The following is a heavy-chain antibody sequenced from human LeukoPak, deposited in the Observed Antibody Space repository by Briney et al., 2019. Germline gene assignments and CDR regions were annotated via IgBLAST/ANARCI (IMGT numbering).Heavy chain of an antibody. Sequence: GASVKVSCKASVYTFTSYGISWVRQAPGQGLEWMGWISAYNGNTNYAQKLQGRVTMTTDTSTSTAYMELRSLRSDDTAVYYCAKDLVIHAGFGELLWDDAFDIWGQGTMVTVSS. D-gene: IGHD3-10*01. CDR1: VYTFTSYG. J-gene: IGHJ3*02. CDR2: ISAYNGNT. CDR3: AKDLVIHAGFGELLWDDAFDI. V-gene: IGHV1-18*01.